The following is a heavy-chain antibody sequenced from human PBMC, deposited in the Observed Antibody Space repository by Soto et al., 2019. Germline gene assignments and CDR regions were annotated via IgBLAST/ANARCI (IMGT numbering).Heavy chain of an antibody. CDR1: GFTFSSYG. CDR2: ISGGGSNK. V-gene: IGHV3-48*04. J-gene: IGHJ4*02. Sequence: GGSLRLSCAASGFTFSSYGMHWVRQAPGKGLEWVSDISGGGSNKYYADSVKGRFTISRDNAKNTLYLQMNSLRAEDTAVYYYARVKEGLRLGELSSTSYFDYWGQGTLVTVSS. CDR3: ARVKEGLRLGELSSTSYFDY. D-gene: IGHD3-16*02.